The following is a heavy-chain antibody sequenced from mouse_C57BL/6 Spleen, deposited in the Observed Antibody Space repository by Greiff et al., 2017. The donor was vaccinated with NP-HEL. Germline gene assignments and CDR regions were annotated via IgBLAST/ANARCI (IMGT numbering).Heavy chain of an antibody. D-gene: IGHD1-1*01. CDR2: ILPGSGST. CDR3: AGGSYYGSSYNYAMDY. CDR1: GYTFTGYW. J-gene: IGHJ4*01. V-gene: IGHV1-9*01. Sequence: QVQLQQSGAELMKPGASVKLSCKATGYTFTGYWIEWVKQRPGHGLEWIGEILPGSGSTNYNEKFKGKATFTADTSSNTAYMQLSSLTTEDSAIYYCAGGSYYGSSYNYAMDYWGQGTSVTVSS.